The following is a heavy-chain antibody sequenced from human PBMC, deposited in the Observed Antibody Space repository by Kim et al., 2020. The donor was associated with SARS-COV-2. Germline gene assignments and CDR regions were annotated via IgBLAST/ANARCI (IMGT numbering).Heavy chain of an antibody. D-gene: IGHD3-10*01. CDR3: ARGRGFYGSGSYYNEGGWFDL. J-gene: IGHJ5*02. CDR1: GGSISSSSYY. CDR2: IYYSGST. Sequence: SETLSLTCTVSGGSISSSSYYWGWIRQPPGKGLEWIGSIYYSGSTYYNPSLKSRVTISVDTSKNQFSLKLSSVTAADTAVYYCARGRGFYGSGSYYNEGGWFDLWGQGTLVTVSS. V-gene: IGHV4-39*01.